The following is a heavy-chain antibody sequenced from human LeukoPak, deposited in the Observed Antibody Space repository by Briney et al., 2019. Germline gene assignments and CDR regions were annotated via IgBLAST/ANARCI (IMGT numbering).Heavy chain of an antibody. V-gene: IGHV3-9*01. CDR3: AKDKQYSSSWYYFDY. CDR1: GFTFDDYA. Sequence: GRSLRLSCAASGFTFDDYAMHWVRQAPGKGLEWVSGISWNSGSIGYADSVKGRFTISRDNAKNSLYLQMNSLRAEDTALYYCAKDKQYSSSWYYFDYWGQGTLVTVSS. D-gene: IGHD6-13*01. J-gene: IGHJ4*02. CDR2: ISWNSGSI.